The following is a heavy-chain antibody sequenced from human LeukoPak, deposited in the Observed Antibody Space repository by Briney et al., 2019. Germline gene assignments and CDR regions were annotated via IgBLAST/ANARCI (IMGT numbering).Heavy chain of an antibody. CDR1: GDSIFTNNVA. CDR3: ARGKYTSFDN. Sequence: SQSLSLTCAISGDSIFTNNVAWNWIRQSPSRGLEWLGRTYYRSKWSFDYAVSVKSRITINADTSKNQFSLQLSSVTPEDTAVYYCARGKYTSFDNWGQGTLVTVSS. J-gene: IGHJ4*02. CDR2: TYYRSKWSF. D-gene: IGHD6-6*01. V-gene: IGHV6-1*01.